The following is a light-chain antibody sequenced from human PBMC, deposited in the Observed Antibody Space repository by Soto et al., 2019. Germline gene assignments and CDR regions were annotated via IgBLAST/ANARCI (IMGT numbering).Light chain of an antibody. CDR3: NSYAGSNNWV. CDR2: EVS. J-gene: IGLJ3*02. V-gene: IGLV2-8*01. CDR1: SSDVGGYNY. Sequence: QSALTQPASVSGSPGQSITISCTGTSSDVGGYNYVSWYQQHPGKAPKLMIYEVSKRPSGGPHRCSGSKSGNTASLTVSGVQGEDKGEYYCNSYAGSNNWVFGGGTKVTVL.